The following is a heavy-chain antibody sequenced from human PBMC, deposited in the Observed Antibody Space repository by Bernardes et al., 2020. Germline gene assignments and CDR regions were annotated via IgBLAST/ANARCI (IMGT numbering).Heavy chain of an antibody. D-gene: IGHD3-22*01. V-gene: IGHV4-4*02. CDR2: IHHGGST. Sequence: SETLSLTCAVSGGSISSNNWWTWVHQPPGKGLEWIGEIHHGGSTNYSPSLKSRVTISVDKSKNQFSLRLSSVTAADTAMYYCARGHTYYYDSSGKNLDYWGQGTVVTVSS. CDR1: GGSISSNNW. J-gene: IGHJ4*02. CDR3: ARGHTYYYDSSGKNLDY.